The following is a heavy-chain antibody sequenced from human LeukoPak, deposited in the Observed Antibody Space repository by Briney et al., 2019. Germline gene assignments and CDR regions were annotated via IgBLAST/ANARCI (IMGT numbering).Heavy chain of an antibody. Sequence: SETLSLTCAVSDPSISGHYRSSIRQPPGKGLEWIGYIYNRGKTYYSTSLRSRVTISVDTYKNHFSLKLTSVTAADTAVYYCARLLDNGSSGDPDTFDIWGQGTMVTVSS. V-gene: IGHV4-59*11. CDR2: IYNRGKT. J-gene: IGHJ3*02. CDR1: DPSISGHY. CDR3: ARLLDNGSSGDPDTFDI. D-gene: IGHD3-22*01.